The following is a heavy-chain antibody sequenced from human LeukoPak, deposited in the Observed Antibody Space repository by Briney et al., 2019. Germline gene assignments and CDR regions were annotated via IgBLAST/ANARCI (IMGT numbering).Heavy chain of an antibody. J-gene: IGHJ4*02. CDR2: INHSGST. Sequence: SETLSLTCTVSGGSISTSNYYWSWIRQPPGKGLEWIGEINHSGSTNYNPSLKSRVTISVDTSKNQFSLKLSSVTAADTAVYYCARHKRLDYWGQGTLVTVSS. CDR1: GGSISTSNYY. D-gene: IGHD3-22*01. V-gene: IGHV4-39*01. CDR3: ARHKRLDY.